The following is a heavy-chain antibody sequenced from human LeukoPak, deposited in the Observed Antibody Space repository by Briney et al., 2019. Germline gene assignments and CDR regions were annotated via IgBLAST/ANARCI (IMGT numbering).Heavy chain of an antibody. CDR2: IYSGGST. Sequence: GGSPRLSCAASGFTVSSNHMSWVRQAPGKGLEWVSVIYSGGSTDYADSVKGRFTIFRDNSKNTLYLQMNSLRAEDTAVYHCARGPAGYNWGQGTLVTVSS. CDR1: GFTVSSNH. V-gene: IGHV3-53*01. CDR3: ARGPAGYN. D-gene: IGHD1-1*01. J-gene: IGHJ4*02.